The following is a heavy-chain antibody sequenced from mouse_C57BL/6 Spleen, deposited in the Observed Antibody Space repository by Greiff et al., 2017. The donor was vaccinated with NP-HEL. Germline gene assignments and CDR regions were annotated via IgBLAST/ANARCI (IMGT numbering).Heavy chain of an antibody. D-gene: IGHD2-1*01. V-gene: IGHV1-55*01. CDR1: GYTFTSYW. J-gene: IGHJ2*01. CDR3: ARIYYGQYYFDY. Sequence: QVQLQQPGAELVKPGASVKMSCKASGYTFTSYWITWVKQRPGQGLEWIGDIYPGSGSTNYNEKFKSKATLTVDTSSSTAYMQLSSLTSEDSAVYYCARIYYGQYYFDYWGQGTTLTVSS. CDR2: IYPGSGST.